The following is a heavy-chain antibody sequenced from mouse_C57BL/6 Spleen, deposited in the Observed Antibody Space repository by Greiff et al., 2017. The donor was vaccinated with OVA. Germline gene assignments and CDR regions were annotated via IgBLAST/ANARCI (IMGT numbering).Heavy chain of an antibody. Sequence: VQLQQSGAELVRPGASVKLSCTASGFNIKDYYMHWVKQTPEQGLEWIGRIDPEDGDTEYAPKFQGKVTMTADTSSNTAYLQLSSLTSEDTAVYYYTTPSTCYYGSSPYAMEDWGQGTSVTVAS. J-gene: IGHJ4*01. D-gene: IGHD1-1*01. V-gene: IGHV14-1*01. CDR3: TTPSTCYYGSSPYAMED. CDR1: GFNIKDYY. CDR2: IDPEDGDT.